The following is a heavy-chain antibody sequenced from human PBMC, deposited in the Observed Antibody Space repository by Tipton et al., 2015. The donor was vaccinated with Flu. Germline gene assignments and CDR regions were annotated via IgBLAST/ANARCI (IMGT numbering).Heavy chain of an antibody. V-gene: IGHV3-23*01. J-gene: IGHJ4*02. CDR3: AKVIPELVAGLDY. CDR1: GFTFSRYA. D-gene: IGHD6-19*01. Sequence: GSLRLSCAASGFTFSRYAMSWVRQAPGKGLEWVSAISGGGGFRGSGAGTYYADSVKGRFTISRDNSKNTVYLQMNSLRAEDTAIYYCAKVIPELVAGLDYWGQGTLVSVPS. CDR2: ISGGGGFRGSGAGT.